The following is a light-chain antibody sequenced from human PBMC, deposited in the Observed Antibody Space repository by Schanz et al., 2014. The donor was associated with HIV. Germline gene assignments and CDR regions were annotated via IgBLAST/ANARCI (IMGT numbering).Light chain of an antibody. V-gene: IGKV4-1*01. CDR1: HSVLLSSNNKTY. CDR2: WAS. CDR3: QQYYTTPWT. J-gene: IGKJ1*01. Sequence: DIVMTQSPDSLAVSLGERAAINCTSSHSVLLSSNNKTYLAWYQQKPGQPPKLLIYWASTRKFGVPDRFSGSGSGTDFSLTITSLQAEDVAVYFCQQYYTTPWTFGQGTKVEIK.